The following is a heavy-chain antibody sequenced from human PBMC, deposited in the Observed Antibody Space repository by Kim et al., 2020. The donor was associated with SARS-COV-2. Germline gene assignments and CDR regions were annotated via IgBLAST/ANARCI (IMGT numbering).Heavy chain of an antibody. CDR2: INHSGST. V-gene: IGHV4-34*01. Sequence: SETLSLTCAVYGGSFSGYSWRWIRQPPGKGLEWIGEINHSGSTYYTPSLKSRVTISVDTSKNQCSLKLGSVTAADTAVYYCARLFMGHRPPMDVWGKGTTVTVSS. CDR1: GGSFSGYS. D-gene: IGHD3-16*01. J-gene: IGHJ6*03. CDR3: ARLFMGHRPPMDV.